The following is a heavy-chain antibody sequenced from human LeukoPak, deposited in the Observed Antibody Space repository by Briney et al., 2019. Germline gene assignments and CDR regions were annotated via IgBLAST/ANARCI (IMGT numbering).Heavy chain of an antibody. D-gene: IGHD1-1*01. CDR1: GGSFSGYY. V-gene: IGHV4-34*01. Sequence: SSETLSLTCAVYGGSFSGYYWSWIRQPPGKGLEWIGEINHSGSTNYNPSLKSRVTIPVDTSKNQFSLKLSSVTAADTAVYYCARRTTGTHADAFDIWGQGTVVTVSS. CDR2: INHSGST. J-gene: IGHJ3*02. CDR3: ARRTTGTHADAFDI.